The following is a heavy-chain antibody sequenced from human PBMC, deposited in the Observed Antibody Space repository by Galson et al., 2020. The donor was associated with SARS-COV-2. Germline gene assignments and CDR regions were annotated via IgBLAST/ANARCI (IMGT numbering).Heavy chain of an antibody. CDR2: TGGGT. CDR1: GFTFRNHA. D-gene: IGHD2-8*01. Sequence: TGGSLRLSCVASGFTFRNHAMSWVRQAPGKGLEWVSVTGGGTYYADSVKGRFTISRDNSKNTLFLQMTSLRAEDTAVYYCARQPGYCTTGVCYNFDSWGQGTLVTVSS. V-gene: IGHV3-23*01. J-gene: IGHJ4*02. CDR3: ARQPGYCTTGVCYNFDS.